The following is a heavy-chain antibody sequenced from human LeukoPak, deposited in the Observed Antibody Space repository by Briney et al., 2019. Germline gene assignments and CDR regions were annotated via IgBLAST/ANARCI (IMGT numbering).Heavy chain of an antibody. CDR1: GGSISSSSYY. J-gene: IGHJ4*02. Sequence: SETLSLTCTVSGGSISSSSYYWGWIRQPPGKGLEWIGSIYYSGSTYYNPSLKSRVTISVDTSKNQFSLKLSSVTAADTAVYYCARQYYDFWSDVAGIFDYWGQGTLVTVSS. D-gene: IGHD3-3*01. V-gene: IGHV4-39*01. CDR3: ARQYYDFWSDVAGIFDY. CDR2: IYYSGST.